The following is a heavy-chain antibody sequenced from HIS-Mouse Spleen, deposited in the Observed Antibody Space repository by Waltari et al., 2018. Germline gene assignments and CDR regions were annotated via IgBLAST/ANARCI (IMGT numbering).Heavy chain of an antibody. J-gene: IGHJ4*02. Sequence: QLQLQESGPGLVKPSETLSLTCTVPGGSISSSSYYWGWIRQPPGKGLEWIGSIYYSGSTYYNPSLKSRVTISVDTSKNQFSLKLSSVTAADTAVYYCARDEYSSSFDYWGQGTLVTVSS. CDR3: ARDEYSSSFDY. CDR1: GGSISSSSYY. CDR2: IYYSGST. D-gene: IGHD6-6*01. V-gene: IGHV4-39*07.